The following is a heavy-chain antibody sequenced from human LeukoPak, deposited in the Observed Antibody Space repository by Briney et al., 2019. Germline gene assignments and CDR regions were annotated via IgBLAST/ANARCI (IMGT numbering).Heavy chain of an antibody. D-gene: IGHD3-10*01. CDR2: VNGDGSDP. CDR3: AKSMGNSGSYYYPYFDF. Sequence: GGSLRLSCTASGFTFSIYWMHWVRQAPGEGLVWVSRVNGDGSDPRYADSVKGRFTVSRDNAKNTLNLQMNSLRADDTAVYYCAKSMGNSGSYYYPYFDFWGQGILVTVSS. CDR1: GFTFSIYW. J-gene: IGHJ4*01. V-gene: IGHV3-74*01.